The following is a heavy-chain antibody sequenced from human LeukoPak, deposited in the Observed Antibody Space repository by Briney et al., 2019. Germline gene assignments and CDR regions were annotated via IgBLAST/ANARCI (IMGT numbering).Heavy chain of an antibody. V-gene: IGHV3-23*01. J-gene: IGHJ6*02. CDR2: ISGSGGST. CDR3: AKGPITMVRGVIMKSPYYYGMDV. D-gene: IGHD3-10*01. Sequence: GGSLRLSCAASGFTFSSYAMSWVRQAPGKGLEWVSAISGSGGSTYYADSVKGRFTISRDNSKNTLYLQMNSLRAEDTAVYYCAKGPITMVRGVIMKSPYYYGMDVWGQGTTVTVSS. CDR1: GFTFSSYA.